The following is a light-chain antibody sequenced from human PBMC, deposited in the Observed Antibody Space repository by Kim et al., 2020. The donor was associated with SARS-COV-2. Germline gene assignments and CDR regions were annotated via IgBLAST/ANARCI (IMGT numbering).Light chain of an antibody. J-gene: IGLJ1*01. Sequence: GQSVTISCTVTSSDIGGDDYVSWYQQHPGKAPKLMIYEVSKRPAGVPDRFSGSKSGNTASLTVSGLQAEDEADYYCSSYAGSNNYVFGPGTKVTVL. CDR3: SSYAGSNNYV. V-gene: IGLV2-8*01. CDR1: SSDIGGDDY. CDR2: EVS.